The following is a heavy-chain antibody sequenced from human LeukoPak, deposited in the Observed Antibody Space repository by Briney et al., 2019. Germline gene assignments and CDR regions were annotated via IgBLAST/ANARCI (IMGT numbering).Heavy chain of an antibody. CDR1: GGPISSHY. D-gene: IGHD1-26*01. V-gene: IGHV4-59*11. CDR2: IYYSGST. Sequence: SETLSLTCTVSGGPISSHYWSWIRQPPGKGLEWIGYIYYSGSTNYNPSLKSRVTISVDTSKNQFSLNLTSVIAADTATYHCARLEYSGSYYWFDPWGQGTLVTVSS. J-gene: IGHJ5*02. CDR3: ARLEYSGSYYWFDP.